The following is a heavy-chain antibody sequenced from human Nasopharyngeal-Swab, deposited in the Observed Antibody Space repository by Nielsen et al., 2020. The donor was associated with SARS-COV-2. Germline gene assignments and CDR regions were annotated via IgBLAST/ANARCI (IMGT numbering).Heavy chain of an antibody. CDR1: GFTFSSYS. CDR2: IGSSSSSI. D-gene: IGHD3-10*01. V-gene: IGHV3-48*02. Sequence: GESLKISCAASGFTFSSYSMNWVRQAPGKGLEWVSYIGSSSSSIYYADSVKGRFTISRDNAKNSLYLQMDSLRDEDSAVYYCARDPAYYFGSGSYYPDYWGQGTLVTVSS. CDR3: ARDPAYYFGSGSYYPDY. J-gene: IGHJ4*02.